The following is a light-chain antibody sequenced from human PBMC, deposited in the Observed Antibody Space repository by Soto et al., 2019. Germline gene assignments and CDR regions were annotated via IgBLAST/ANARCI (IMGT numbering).Light chain of an antibody. Sequence: DLQMPSSPSSLSASVGACATITSRARPSISNFLAWYKQKPGKAPKLLIYAASTLQSGVPSRFSGSGSGTDFTLTISSLQPEDFATYYCQQLESYPSTFGRGTKVDIK. V-gene: IGKV1-9*01. J-gene: IGKJ3*01. CDR3: QQLESYPST. CDR1: PSISNF. CDR2: AAS.